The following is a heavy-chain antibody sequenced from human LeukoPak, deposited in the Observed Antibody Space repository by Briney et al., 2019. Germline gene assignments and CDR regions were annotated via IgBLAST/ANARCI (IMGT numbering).Heavy chain of an antibody. CDR3: ARDRRFGEFDY. V-gene: IGHV4-4*07. J-gene: IGHJ4*02. D-gene: IGHD3-10*01. Sequence: PSETLSLTCTVSGGSISNYYWSWIRQPAGKGLEWIGRIYTSGSTNYNPSLKSRVTISVDTSKNQFSLKLSSVTAADTAVYYRARDRRFGEFDYWGQGTLVTVSS. CDR1: GGSISNYY. CDR2: IYTSGST.